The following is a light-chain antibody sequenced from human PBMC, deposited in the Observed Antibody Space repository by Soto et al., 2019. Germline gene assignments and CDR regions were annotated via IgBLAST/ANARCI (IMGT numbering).Light chain of an antibody. V-gene: IGKV3-15*01. CDR2: GAS. CDR3: QQCTKWPPET. CDR1: QSVDSA. Sequence: SGGVLTFRRGARPTLYCRAIQSVDSAFFAWYQQKSGQAPRLLIYGASNRVTGIPARFSGSGSGTEFTLTISSLQSEDFAVYYCQQCTKWPPETFGQGTKVDIK. J-gene: IGKJ1*01.